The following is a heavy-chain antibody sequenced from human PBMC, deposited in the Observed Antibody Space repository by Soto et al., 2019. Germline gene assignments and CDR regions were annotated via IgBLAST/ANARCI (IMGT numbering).Heavy chain of an antibody. J-gene: IGHJ6*02. V-gene: IGHV4-4*07. CDR2: IYTSGST. D-gene: IGHD5-12*01. Sequence: SETLSLTSTVSGGSISSYYWSWIRQPAGKGLEWIGRIYTSGSTNYNPSLKSRVTMSVDTSKNQFSLKLSSVTAADTAVYYCARDTWLSYYYYGMDVWGQGTAVTVSS. CDR3: ARDTWLSYYYYGMDV. CDR1: GGSISSYY.